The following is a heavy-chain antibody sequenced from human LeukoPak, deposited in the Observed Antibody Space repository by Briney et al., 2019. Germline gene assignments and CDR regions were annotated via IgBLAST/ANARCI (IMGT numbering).Heavy chain of an antibody. CDR3: ARGQRGYSYGYGSGY. D-gene: IGHD5-18*01. CDR1: GGTFSSYA. J-gene: IGHJ4*02. Sequence: ASVKVSCKASGGTFSSYAISWVRQAPGQGLEWMGWISAYNGNTNYAQKLQGRVTMTTDTSTSTAYMELRSLRSDDTAVYYCARGQRGYSYGYGSGYWGQGTLVTVSS. V-gene: IGHV1-18*01. CDR2: ISAYNGNT.